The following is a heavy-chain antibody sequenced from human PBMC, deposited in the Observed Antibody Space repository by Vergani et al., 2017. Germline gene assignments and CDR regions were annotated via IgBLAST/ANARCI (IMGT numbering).Heavy chain of an antibody. CDR3: SRDPVPAAAS. CDR2: ISWNSDNL. D-gene: IGHD2-2*01. CDR1: GFTFDAYS. J-gene: IGHJ4*02. V-gene: IGHV3-9*01. Sequence: EVQLVESGGGLVQPGRSLRLSCAASGFTFDAYSLHWVRQAPGKGLEWVSGISWNSDNLGYADSVKGRFTISRDNAKDSLYLLMNSLSAEDTAVYYCSRDPVPAAASWGQGTLVTVSS.